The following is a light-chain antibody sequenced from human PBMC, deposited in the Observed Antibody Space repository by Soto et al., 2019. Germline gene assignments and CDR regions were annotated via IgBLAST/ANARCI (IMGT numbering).Light chain of an antibody. CDR1: QRVSSD. J-gene: IGKJ1*01. CDR2: GAS. Sequence: DIMVDQYLATLSVSQGERATLSRRTSQRVSSDLAWYHQKPGQAPRLLIYGASTRATGIPARFSGSGSGTEFTLTINSLQSEDFAVYYCQQYNNWPRTCGQGTKVDIK. CDR3: QQYNNWPRT. V-gene: IGKV3-15*01.